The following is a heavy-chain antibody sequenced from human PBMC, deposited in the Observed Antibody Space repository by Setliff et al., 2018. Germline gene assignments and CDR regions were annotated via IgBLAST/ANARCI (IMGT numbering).Heavy chain of an antibody. J-gene: IGHJ3*02. D-gene: IGHD2-15*01. Sequence: PSETLSLTCTVSGGSITSGSFYWSWIRQPAGKKLEWIGRIHASGSPDYNPSFKSRVTISVDTSKNQFSLKLNSVTAADTAVYYCARRLRESHAFHIWGQGTLVTVSS. V-gene: IGHV4-61*02. CDR2: IHASGSP. CDR1: GGSITSGSFY. CDR3: ARRLRESHAFHI.